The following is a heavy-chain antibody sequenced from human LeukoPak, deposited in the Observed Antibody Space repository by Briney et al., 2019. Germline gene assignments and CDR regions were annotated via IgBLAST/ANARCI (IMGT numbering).Heavy chain of an antibody. V-gene: IGHV3-23*01. D-gene: IGHD3-10*01. J-gene: IGHJ4*02. CDR1: GFTFNTYA. CDR3: AKDSSMVRGDYDYFNY. CDR2: ISGTGGGT. Sequence: GGSLRLSCAASGFTFNTYAMSWVRQAPGKGLEWVSSISGTGGGTYYADSVKGRFTISRDNSHKTLYLQMNSLRAEDTAVYYCAKDSSMVRGDYDYFNYWGQGTQVTVSS.